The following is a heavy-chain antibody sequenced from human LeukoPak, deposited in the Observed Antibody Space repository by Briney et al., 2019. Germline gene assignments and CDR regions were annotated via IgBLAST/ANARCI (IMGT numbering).Heavy chain of an antibody. J-gene: IGHJ4*02. CDR2: IYHSRSV. CDR3: ARVGGIAAPD. D-gene: IGHD6-13*01. V-gene: IGHV4-34*01. CDR1: GGSFSGYY. Sequence: PSETLSLTCAVYGGSFSGYYWSWIRQHPGRGLEWIGYIYHSRSVYYNPSLKSRVTISVDTSKNQFSLRLSSVTAADTAVYYCARVGGIAAPDWGQGTLVTISS.